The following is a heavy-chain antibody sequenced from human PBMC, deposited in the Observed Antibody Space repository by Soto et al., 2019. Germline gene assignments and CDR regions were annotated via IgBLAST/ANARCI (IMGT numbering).Heavy chain of an antibody. D-gene: IGHD1-26*01. V-gene: IGHV3-74*01. Sequence: PGGSLRLSCEASGFSFTIYWMHWVRQAPGKGLVWVAGVKSDGTTATYADSVRGRFTISRDNAKNTLYLQMNSLSAEDTAVYYCASLFASTYYHRPFDFWGQGTQVTVSS. CDR3: ASLFASTYYHRPFDF. CDR1: GFSFTIYW. J-gene: IGHJ4*02. CDR2: VKSDGTTA.